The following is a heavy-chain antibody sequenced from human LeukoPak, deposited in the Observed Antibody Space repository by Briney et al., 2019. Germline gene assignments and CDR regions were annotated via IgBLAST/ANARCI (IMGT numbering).Heavy chain of an antibody. CDR3: AREPTIFGVVILDY. V-gene: IGHV1-18*01. J-gene: IGHJ4*02. CDR2: ISAYNGNT. Sequence: GASVKVSCKASGYTFTSYGISWVRQAPGQGLEWMGWISAYNGNTNYAQKLQGRVTMTTDTSTSTAYMELRSLRSDDTAVYYCAREPTIFGVVILDYWGQGTLVTVSS. D-gene: IGHD3-3*01. CDR1: GYTFTSYG.